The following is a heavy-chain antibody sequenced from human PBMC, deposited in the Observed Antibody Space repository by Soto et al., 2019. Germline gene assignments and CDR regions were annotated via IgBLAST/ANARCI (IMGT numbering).Heavy chain of an antibody. CDR1: GGTFSSYA. CDR2: IIPIFGTA. J-gene: IGHJ6*02. V-gene: IGHV1-69*13. Sequence: SVKVSCKASGGTFSSYAISWVRQAPGQGLEWMGGIIPIFGTANYAQKFQGRVTITADESTSTAYMELSSLRSEDTAVYYCARYSPYSSSWYYYGMDVWGQGTTVTVS. D-gene: IGHD6-13*01. CDR3: ARYSPYSSSWYYYGMDV.